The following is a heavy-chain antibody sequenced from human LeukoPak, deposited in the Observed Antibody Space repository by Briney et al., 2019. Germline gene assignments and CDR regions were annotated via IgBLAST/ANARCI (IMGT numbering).Heavy chain of an antibody. Sequence: SGGSLRLSCAASGFTFSNYWMSWVRLAPGKGLEWVANIKQDGSEKYYVDSAEGRFTISRDNAKNLLSLQMNSLRAEDTAVYHCARVFIVGSRSVFDFWGQGTLVTVSS. CDR2: IKQDGSEK. CDR3: ARVFIVGSRSVFDF. J-gene: IGHJ4*02. CDR1: GFTFSNYW. V-gene: IGHV3-7*01. D-gene: IGHD2-21*01.